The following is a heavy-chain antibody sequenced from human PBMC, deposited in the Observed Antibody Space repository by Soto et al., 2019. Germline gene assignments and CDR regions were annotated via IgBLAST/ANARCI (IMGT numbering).Heavy chain of an antibody. Sequence: XGPTLVNPTQTLTLTCTFSGFSLSASGMCVSWIRQPPGKALEWLALIDWDDDKYYITSLKTRLTISKDTSKNQVVLKMTNIDPVDKATYYCARIRSEGDYYYYGMDVWGQGNTVTVS. CDR1: GFSLSASGMC. V-gene: IGHV2-70*01. J-gene: IGHJ6*02. CDR2: IDWDDDK. CDR3: ARIRSEGDYYYYGMDV.